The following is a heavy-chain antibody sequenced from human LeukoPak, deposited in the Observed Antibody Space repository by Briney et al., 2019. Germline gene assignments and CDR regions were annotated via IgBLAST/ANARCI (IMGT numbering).Heavy chain of an antibody. J-gene: IGHJ4*02. CDR1: GDSMNSSNW. D-gene: IGHD3-22*01. Sequence: SETLSLTCAVFGDSMNSSNWWSWVRQSPGKGLEWIGEIYQGGRTNYKSSLKSRVSISVDKSRNQLSLKLTSVTAADTAVYYCARGDASGYPDYWGQGTLVTVSS. CDR3: ARGDASGYPDY. CDR2: IYQGGRT. V-gene: IGHV4-4*02.